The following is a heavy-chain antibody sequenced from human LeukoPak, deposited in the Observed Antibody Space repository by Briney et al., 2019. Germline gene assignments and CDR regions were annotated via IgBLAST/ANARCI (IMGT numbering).Heavy chain of an antibody. Sequence: ASVKVSCKASGYTFTSYGISWVRQAPGQGLEWMGWISAYNGNTNYAQKLQGRVTMTTDTSTSTAYMELRSLRSDDTAVYYCARAAWNGGSSPPFDYGAQGTRATVPS. CDR3: ARAAWNGGSSPPFDY. CDR1: GYTFTSYG. J-gene: IGHJ4*02. D-gene: IGHD3-3*01. V-gene: IGHV1-18*01. CDR2: ISAYNGNT.